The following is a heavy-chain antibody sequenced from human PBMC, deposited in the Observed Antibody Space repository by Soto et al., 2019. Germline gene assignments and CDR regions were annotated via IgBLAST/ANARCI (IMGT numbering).Heavy chain of an antibody. V-gene: IGHV3-23*01. CDR2: ISGSGGTT. J-gene: IGHJ4*02. CDR1: GFTFSSYV. D-gene: IGHD6-19*01. Sequence: GGSLRLSCAASGFTFSSYVMSWVRQAPGKGLEWVSVISGSGGTTYYADSVKGRFTISRDNSKNTLYLQMNSLGIEDTAVYYCAQEEPSSGWFFAAFDYWGLGTLVTVSS. CDR3: AQEEPSSGWFFAAFDY.